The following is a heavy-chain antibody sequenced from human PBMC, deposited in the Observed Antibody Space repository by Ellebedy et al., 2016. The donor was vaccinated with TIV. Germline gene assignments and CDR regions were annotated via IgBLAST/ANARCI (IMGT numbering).Heavy chain of an antibody. J-gene: IGHJ3*01. V-gene: IGHV2-70*04. CDR3: ARISRDAFDV. CDR1: GLSVNSDGMR. Sequence: SGPTLVKPTETLTLTCTLSGLSVNSDGMRLVWIRQHPGKALEWLARIDWDDDTFYTTSLRTRLTISKDTSKNQVILTMTVMEPVDTATYYCARISRDAFDVWGQGAVVTVSS. CDR2: IDWDDDT.